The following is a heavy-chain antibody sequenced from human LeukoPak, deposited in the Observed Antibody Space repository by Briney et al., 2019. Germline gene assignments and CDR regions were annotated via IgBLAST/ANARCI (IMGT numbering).Heavy chain of an antibody. J-gene: IGHJ4*02. Sequence: SETLSLPCTVSGVPLSSSRYYWGWIRQPPGKGLERIGSIYYSGSTYYNPSLKSRVTIPVDTSKNQFSLKLSSVTAADAAVYYCARGGRAAGTFGYWGQGTLVTVSS. CDR2: IYYSGST. CDR3: ARGGRAAGTFGY. D-gene: IGHD6-13*01. V-gene: IGHV4-39*01. CDR1: GVPLSSSRYY.